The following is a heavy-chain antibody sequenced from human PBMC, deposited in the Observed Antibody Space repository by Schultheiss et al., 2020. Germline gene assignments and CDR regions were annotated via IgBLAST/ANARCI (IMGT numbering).Heavy chain of an antibody. V-gene: IGHV4-61*05. Sequence: SQTLSLTCTVSGGSISSSSYYWGWIRQPPGKGLEWIGYIYYSGSTTYNPSLKSRVTMSVDTSKNQFSLKLSSVTAADTAVYYCASGLVVPAPVRWFDPWGQGTLVTVSS. J-gene: IGHJ5*02. CDR1: GGSISSSSYY. CDR3: ASGLVVPAPVRWFDP. CDR2: IYYSGST. D-gene: IGHD2-2*01.